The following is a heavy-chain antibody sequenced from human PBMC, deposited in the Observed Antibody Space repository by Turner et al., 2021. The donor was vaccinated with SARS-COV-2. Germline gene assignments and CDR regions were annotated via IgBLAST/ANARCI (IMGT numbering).Heavy chain of an antibody. Sequence: QAQLVQSGAEVKKPGASITVSCKASGYALKVSYIHWLRQAPGQGLGWLGWLNPDRGGKKFETKFKGRVSMTRDKSINTAFLVLSRLESDDTAIYYCARDSGDFNYYFYYFDLWGKGTKVTVSS. CDR3: ARDSGDFNYYFYYFDL. J-gene: IGHJ6*03. CDR2: LNPDRGGK. V-gene: IGHV1-2*02. CDR1: GYALKVSY. D-gene: IGHD4-17*01.